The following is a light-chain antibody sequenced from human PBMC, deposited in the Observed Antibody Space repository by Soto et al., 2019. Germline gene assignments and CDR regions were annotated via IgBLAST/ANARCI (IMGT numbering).Light chain of an antibody. CDR1: QSVRTN. CDR2: GAS. J-gene: IGKJ4*01. Sequence: EIVMTQSPSTLSVSPGERATLSCRASQSVRTNLAWYQHKAGQASRLLIYGASTRATGIPARFSGSGSGTEFTLSISSLQSEDVAVYYCQHYNTWPLTFGGGTKVEIK. CDR3: QHYNTWPLT. V-gene: IGKV3D-15*01.